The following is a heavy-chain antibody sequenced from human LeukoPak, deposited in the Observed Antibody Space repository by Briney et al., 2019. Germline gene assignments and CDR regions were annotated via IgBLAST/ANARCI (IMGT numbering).Heavy chain of an antibody. CDR3: VREGNGGNSGGDYYYYGMDV. CDR1: GGTFSSYA. J-gene: IGHJ6*02. D-gene: IGHD4-23*01. CDR2: IIPIFGTA. Sequence: GASVKVSCKASGGTFSSYAISWVRQAPGQGLEWMGGIIPIFGTANYAQKFQGRVTITADESTSTAYMELSSLRSEDTAVYYCVREGNGGNSGGDYYYYGMDVWGQGTTVTVSS. V-gene: IGHV1-69*01.